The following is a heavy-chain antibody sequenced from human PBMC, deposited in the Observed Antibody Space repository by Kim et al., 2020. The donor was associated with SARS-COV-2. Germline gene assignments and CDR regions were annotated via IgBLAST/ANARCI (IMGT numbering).Heavy chain of an antibody. CDR3: ARGQVVVVAARPYYYYGMDV. Sequence: SETLSLTCAVYGGSFSGYYWSWIRQPPGKGLEWIGEINHSGSTNYNPSLKSRVTISVDTSKNQFSLKLSSVTAADTAVYYCARGQVVVVAARPYYYYGMDVWGQGTTVTVSS. J-gene: IGHJ6*02. V-gene: IGHV4-34*01. D-gene: IGHD2-15*01. CDR2: INHSGST. CDR1: GGSFSGYY.